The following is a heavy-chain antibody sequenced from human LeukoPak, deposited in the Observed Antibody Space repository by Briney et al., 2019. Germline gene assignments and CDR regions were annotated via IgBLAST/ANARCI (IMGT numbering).Heavy chain of an antibody. D-gene: IGHD5-24*01. CDR2: INPSGGNT. V-gene: IGHV1-46*01. J-gene: IGHJ3*02. Sequence: ASVKVSCKASGYTFTSYDINWVRQAPGQGLEWMGLINPSGGNTNYAQNFQGRVTMTRDTSTSTVYMGLSSLRSEDTAVYYCARVRDGYNDAYDMWGQGTMVTVPS. CDR3: ARVRDGYNDAYDM. CDR1: GYTFTSYD.